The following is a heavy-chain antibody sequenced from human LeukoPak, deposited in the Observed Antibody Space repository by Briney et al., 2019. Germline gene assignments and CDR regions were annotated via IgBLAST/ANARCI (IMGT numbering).Heavy chain of an antibody. CDR3: ARSIAAAGMSSGHDAFDI. V-gene: IGHV5-51*01. J-gene: IGHJ3*02. D-gene: IGHD6-13*01. Sequence: GESLQISCKGSGYSFTSYWIGWVRQMPGKGLEWMGIIYPGDSDTRYSPSFQGQVTISADKSISTAYLQWSSLKASDTAMYYCARSIAAAGMSSGHDAFDIWGQGTMVTVSS. CDR1: GYSFTSYW. CDR2: IYPGDSDT.